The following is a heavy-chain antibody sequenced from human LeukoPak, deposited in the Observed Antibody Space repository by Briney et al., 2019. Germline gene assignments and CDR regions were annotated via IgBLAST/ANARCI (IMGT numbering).Heavy chain of an antibody. CDR3: ARGGAARLHFQN. V-gene: IGHV4-61*01. CDR1: GGSVSSGSYY. CDR2: IYYSGST. D-gene: IGHD6-6*01. Sequence: ETSETLSLTCSVSGGSVSSGSYYWSWIRQSPGKGLEWIGYIYYSGSTNYNPSLKSRVTISVDTSKNQFSLNLNSVTAADTAVYYCARGGAARLHFQNWGQGTLVTVSS. J-gene: IGHJ1*01.